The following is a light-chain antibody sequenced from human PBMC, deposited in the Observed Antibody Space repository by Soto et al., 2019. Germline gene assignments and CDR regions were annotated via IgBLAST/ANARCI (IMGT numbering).Light chain of an antibody. V-gene: IGLV1-47*01. J-gene: IGLJ2*01. CDR3: AAWDDSLSGPV. CDR1: SSNIGSNY. CDR2: KNS. Sequence: QSVVTQPPSASGTPGQRVTISCSGSSSNIGSNYVYWYQQLPGTAPKLLIYKNSQRPSGVPDRFSASKSGASASLAITGLRTEDEADYHCAAWDDSLSGPVFGGGTKLTV.